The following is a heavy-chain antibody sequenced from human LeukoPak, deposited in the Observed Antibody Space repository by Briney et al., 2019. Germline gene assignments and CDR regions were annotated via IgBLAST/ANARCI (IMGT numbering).Heavy chain of an antibody. Sequence: GGSLTLSCAASGSTVSSNYMNWVRQGPGKGLEWISTIFSDDTTYYADSVKGRFIISRDNFKNTLYLQMSSLRVEGTAVYYCARDPRVDHSGMDVWGQGTTVTVSS. J-gene: IGHJ6*02. CDR3: ARDPRVDHSGMDV. CDR1: GSTVSSNY. D-gene: IGHD2-15*01. CDR2: IFSDDTT. V-gene: IGHV3-66*01.